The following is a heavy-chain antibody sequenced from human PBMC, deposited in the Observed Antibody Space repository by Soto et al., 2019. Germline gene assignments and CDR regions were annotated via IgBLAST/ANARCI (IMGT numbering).Heavy chain of an antibody. Sequence: GGSLRLSCAASGFTFSSYWMHWVRQAPGKGLVWVSRINSDGSSTSYADSVKGRFTISRDNAKNTLYLQMNSLRAEDTAVYYCARGYVDTAIFYGMDVWGQGTTVTVSS. D-gene: IGHD5-18*01. J-gene: IGHJ6*02. CDR3: ARGYVDTAIFYGMDV. CDR2: INSDGSST. CDR1: GFTFSSYW. V-gene: IGHV3-74*01.